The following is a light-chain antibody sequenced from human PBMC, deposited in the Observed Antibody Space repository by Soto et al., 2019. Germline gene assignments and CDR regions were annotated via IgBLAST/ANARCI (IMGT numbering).Light chain of an antibody. CDR3: QQSFSTPQT. CDR2: AAS. V-gene: IGKV1-39*01. Sequence: IQMTQSPPSLYGSLGDRVTITCRTSQYINHHVNWYQQKPGKAPKLLICAASTLQSGVPSRFSGSGSGTDFTLTINSLQPEDFATYFCQQSFSTPQTFGQGTTVELK. CDR1: QYINHH. J-gene: IGKJ1*01.